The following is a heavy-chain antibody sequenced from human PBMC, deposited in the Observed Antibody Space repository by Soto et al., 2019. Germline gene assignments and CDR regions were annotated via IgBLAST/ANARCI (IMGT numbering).Heavy chain of an antibody. Sequence: QVQLVQSGAEVKKPGSSVKVSCKASGGTFSSYAISWVRQAPGQGLEWMGGLIPIFGTANYAQKFQGRVTITADESTSTAYMELSSLRSEDTAVYYCARRRQYNWNRTSPGFDYWGQGTLVTVSS. CDR1: GGTFSSYA. CDR3: ARRRQYNWNRTSPGFDY. CDR2: LIPIFGTA. D-gene: IGHD1-20*01. V-gene: IGHV1-69*01. J-gene: IGHJ4*02.